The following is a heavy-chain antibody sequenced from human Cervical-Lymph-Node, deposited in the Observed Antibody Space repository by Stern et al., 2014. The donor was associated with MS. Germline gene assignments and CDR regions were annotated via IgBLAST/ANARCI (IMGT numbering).Heavy chain of an antibody. CDR1: GNTFTRYY. J-gene: IGHJ6*02. D-gene: IGHD6-19*01. Sequence: VHLVESGAEVKKPGASVKVSCKASGNTFTRYYIHWVRQAPGQGLAWMGIINPSAGSTSYAQKFQGRVTMTRDTSTSTVYMELSSLRSEDTAVYYCAREVAGHRLGMMDVWGQGTTVTVSS. V-gene: IGHV1-46*01. CDR3: AREVAGHRLGMMDV. CDR2: INPSAGST.